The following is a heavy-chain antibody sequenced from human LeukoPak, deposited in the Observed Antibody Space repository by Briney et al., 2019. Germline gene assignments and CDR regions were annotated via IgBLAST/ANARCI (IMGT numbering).Heavy chain of an antibody. CDR3: ARGAYYGSGSYSKSPHFDY. V-gene: IGHV4-4*07. CDR1: GGSISSYY. D-gene: IGHD3-10*01. Sequence: SETLSLTCTVSGGSISSYYWSWIRQPAGKGLEWIGRIYTSGSTNYNPSLKSRVTMSVDTSKNQFSLKLSSVTAADTAVYYCARGAYYGSGSYSKSPHFDYWGQGTLVTVSS. J-gene: IGHJ4*02. CDR2: IYTSGST.